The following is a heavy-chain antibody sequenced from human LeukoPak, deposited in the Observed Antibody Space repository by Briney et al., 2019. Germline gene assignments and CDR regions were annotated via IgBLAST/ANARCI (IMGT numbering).Heavy chain of an antibody. V-gene: IGHV3-23*01. CDR3: AREGNWNDASP. Sequence: PGGSLRLSCAASGFTFNSYGMNWVRQAPGKGLEWVSAISGSGGSTYYADSVKGRFTISRDNAKNSLYLQMNSLRAEDTAVYYCAREGNWNDASPWGQGTLVTVSS. J-gene: IGHJ5*02. CDR2: ISGSGGST. D-gene: IGHD1-1*01. CDR1: GFTFNSYG.